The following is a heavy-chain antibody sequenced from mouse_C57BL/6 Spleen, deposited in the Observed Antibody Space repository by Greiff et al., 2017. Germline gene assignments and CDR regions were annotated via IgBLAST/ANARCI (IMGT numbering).Heavy chain of an antibody. CDR1: GYTFTSYW. CDR2: IYPSDSET. V-gene: IGHV1-61*01. CDR3: ARSLYGRAPDY. D-gene: IGHD1-1*01. J-gene: IGHJ2*01. Sequence: QVQLQQPGAELVRPGSSVKLSCKASGYTFTSYWMDWVKQRPGQGLEWIGNIYPSDSETHYNQKFKDKATLTVDKSSSTAYMQLSSLTSEDSAVYYCARSLYGRAPDYWGQGTTLTVSS.